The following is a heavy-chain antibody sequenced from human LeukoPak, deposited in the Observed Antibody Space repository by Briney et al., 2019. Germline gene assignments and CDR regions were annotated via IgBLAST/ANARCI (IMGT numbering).Heavy chain of an antibody. Sequence: ASVKVSCKASGYTFTSYGISWVRQAPGQGLEWMGWISAYNGNTNYAQKLQGRVTMTTDTSTSTAYMELRSLRADDTAVYYCATQHSGSYYFDYWGQGTLVTVSS. CDR1: GYTFTSYG. J-gene: IGHJ4*02. D-gene: IGHD1-26*01. V-gene: IGHV1-18*01. CDR2: ISAYNGNT. CDR3: ATQHSGSYYFDY.